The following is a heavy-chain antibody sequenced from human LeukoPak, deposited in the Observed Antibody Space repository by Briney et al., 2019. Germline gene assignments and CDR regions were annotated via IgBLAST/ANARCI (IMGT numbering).Heavy chain of an antibody. D-gene: IGHD3-9*01. J-gene: IGHJ6*04. CDR3: AITHYDILTGYHSEIMDV. V-gene: IGHV4-34*01. CDR1: GGSFSGYY. Sequence: PSETLSLTCAVYGGSFSGYYWSWIRQPPGKGLEWIGEINHSGSTNYNPSLESRVTISVDTSKDQFSLKLSSVTAADTAVYYCAITHYDILTGYHSEIMDVWGKGTTVTVSS. CDR2: INHSGST.